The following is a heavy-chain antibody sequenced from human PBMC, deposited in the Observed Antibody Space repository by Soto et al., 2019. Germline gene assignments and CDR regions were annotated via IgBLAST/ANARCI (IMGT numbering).Heavy chain of an antibody. Sequence: EVQLVESGGGLVQPGRSLRLSCAASGFTFENYAMHWVRQAPGKGLEWVSGVSWNSGSRYYADPAKGRFTISRDNSRNTLYLQMNSLRAEDTAVYYCAKDQFSSGWYNDYYYGLDVWGQGTTVTVSS. J-gene: IGHJ6*02. D-gene: IGHD6-19*01. CDR2: VSWNSGSR. V-gene: IGHV3-9*01. CDR1: GFTFENYA. CDR3: AKDQFSSGWYNDYYYGLDV.